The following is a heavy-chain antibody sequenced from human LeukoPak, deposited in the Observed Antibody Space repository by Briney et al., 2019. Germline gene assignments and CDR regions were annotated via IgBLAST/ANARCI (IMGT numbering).Heavy chain of an antibody. CDR1: GFTFSSYG. D-gene: IGHD1-26*01. Sequence: PGGSLRLSCAASGFTFSSYGMHWVRQAPGKGLEWVAVIWYDGSNKYYADSVKGRFTISRDNSKNTLYLQMNSLRAEDTAAYYCARDSGSHRFDYWGQGTLVTVSS. CDR3: ARDSGSHRFDY. J-gene: IGHJ4*02. CDR2: IWYDGSNK. V-gene: IGHV3-33*01.